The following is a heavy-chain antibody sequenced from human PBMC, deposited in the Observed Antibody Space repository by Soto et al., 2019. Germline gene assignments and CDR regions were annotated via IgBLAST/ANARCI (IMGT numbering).Heavy chain of an antibody. CDR3: VKSARCEDGE. Sequence: EVQLVESGGGLVQPGGSLRLSCSASGFTFSRYAMNWVRQAPGKGLEYVSAISTGGDSTYYADSVRGRFTMSRDNSKNSLYLEMNSLRADDTVVYFCVKSARCEDGERGQRTLVIVSS. CDR2: ISTGGDST. CDR1: GFTFSRYA. V-gene: IGHV3-64D*08. D-gene: IGHD2-2*01. J-gene: IGHJ4*02.